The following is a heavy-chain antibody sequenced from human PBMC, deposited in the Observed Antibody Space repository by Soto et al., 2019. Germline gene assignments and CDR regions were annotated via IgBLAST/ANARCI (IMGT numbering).Heavy chain of an antibody. CDR1: CGSFSGYY. V-gene: IGHV4-34*01. Sequence: SETLSLTCAVYCGSFSGYYWSWILHPPGKGLEWIGEINHSGSTNYNPSLKSRVTISVDTSKNQFSLKLSSVTAADTAVYYCARAKVVVPAYKYYYYYGMDVWGQGTTVTVSS. D-gene: IGHD2-2*01. CDR2: INHSGST. J-gene: IGHJ6*02. CDR3: ARAKVVVPAYKYYYYYGMDV.